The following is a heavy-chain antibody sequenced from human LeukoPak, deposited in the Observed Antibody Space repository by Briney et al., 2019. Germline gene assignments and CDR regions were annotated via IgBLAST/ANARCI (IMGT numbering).Heavy chain of an antibody. D-gene: IGHD3-22*01. J-gene: IGHJ3*02. Sequence: GASVKVSCKASGGTFSSYAINWVRQAPGQGLEWMGGIIPIFGTANYAQKFQGRVTITADESTSTAYMELSSLRSEDTAVYYCARSTITMIVEGFDIWGQGTMVTVSS. CDR2: IIPIFGTA. V-gene: IGHV1-69*13. CDR3: ARSTITMIVEGFDI. CDR1: GGTFSSYA.